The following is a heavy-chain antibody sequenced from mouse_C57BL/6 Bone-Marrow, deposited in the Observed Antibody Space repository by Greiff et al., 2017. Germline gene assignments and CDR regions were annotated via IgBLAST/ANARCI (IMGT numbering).Heavy chain of an antibody. D-gene: IGHD1-1*01. J-gene: IGHJ4*01. CDR1: GYTFTSYG. Sequence: VQLQQSGPELARPGASVKLSCKASGYTFTSYGISWVKQRPGQGLEWIGEIYPSSGNTYYNEKFKGKATLTADKSSSTAYMELRSLTSEHSAVYFGARGSGHTAGVAGAMDYWGQGTSVTVSS. V-gene: IGHV1-81*01. CDR3: ARGSGHTAGVAGAMDY. CDR2: IYPSSGNT.